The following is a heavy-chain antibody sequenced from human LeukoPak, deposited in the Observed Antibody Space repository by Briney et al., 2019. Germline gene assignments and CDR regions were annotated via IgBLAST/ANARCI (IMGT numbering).Heavy chain of an antibody. CDR3: AEGRSLTRVWCFDP. CDR2: IYYSGST. Sequence: PSETLSLTCTVSGGSISSGDYYWSWIRQPPGKGLEWIGYIYYSGSTYYNPSLKSRVTISVDTSKNQFSLKLSSVTAADTAVYYWAEGRSLTRVWCFDPGGQGTLVTVSS. V-gene: IGHV4-30-4*08. J-gene: IGHJ5*02. CDR1: GGSISSGDYY. D-gene: IGHD2-21*01.